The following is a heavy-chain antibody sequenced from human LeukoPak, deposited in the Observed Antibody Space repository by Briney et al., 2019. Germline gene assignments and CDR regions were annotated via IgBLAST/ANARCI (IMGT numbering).Heavy chain of an antibody. CDR2: TNPNSGNT. CDR3: ARGDLNYYDSSGYYP. CDR1: GYTFTSYD. Sequence: GASVKVSCKASGYTFTSYDINWVRQATGQGLEWMGWTNPNSGNTGYAQKFQGRVTMTRNTSISTAYMELSSLRSEDTAVYYCARGDLNYYDSSGYYPWGQGTLVTVSS. J-gene: IGHJ5*02. D-gene: IGHD3-22*01. V-gene: IGHV1-8*01.